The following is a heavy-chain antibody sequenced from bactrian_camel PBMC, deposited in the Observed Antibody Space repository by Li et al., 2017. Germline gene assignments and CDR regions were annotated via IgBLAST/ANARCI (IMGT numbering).Heavy chain of an antibody. Sequence: HVQLVESGGGSVQPGQSLRLTCTFSETRYCMGWSRQPPGKDREGVAVMDSLGRTKYADSVNGRFTISKGNRKTILYLEMHKLKPEDTGVYYCAGEQYGGCRASAAFGVWGQGTQVTVS. J-gene: IGHJ6*01. D-gene: IGHD6*01. V-gene: IGHV3S53*01. CDR2: MDSLGRT. CDR1: ETRYC. CDR3: AGEQYGGCRASAAFGV.